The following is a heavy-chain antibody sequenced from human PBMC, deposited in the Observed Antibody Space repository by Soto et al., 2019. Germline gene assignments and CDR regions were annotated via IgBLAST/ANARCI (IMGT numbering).Heavy chain of an antibody. Sequence: PGGSLRLSCSASGFAVSSYAMHWVRQAPGKGLEYISCISSNGGNTYYADSVKGRFTISRDNSKNTLYLQMSSLKTEDTAVYYCVKDRVVVVVAANYLYFDYWGQGALVTVSS. V-gene: IGHV3-64D*08. CDR1: GFAVSSYA. J-gene: IGHJ4*02. D-gene: IGHD2-15*01. CDR2: ISSNGGNT. CDR3: VKDRVVVVVAANYLYFDY.